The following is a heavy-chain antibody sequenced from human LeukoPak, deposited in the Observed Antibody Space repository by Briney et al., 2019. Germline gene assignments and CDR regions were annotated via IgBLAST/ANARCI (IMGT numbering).Heavy chain of an antibody. CDR2: ISAYNGNT. D-gene: IGHD3-10*01. Sequence: ASVKVSCKASGYTFTSYGISWVRRAPGQGPEWMGWISAYNGNTNYAQKLQGRVTMTTDTSTSTAYMELRSLRSDDTAVYYCAREPPRYSTMVRGVLGYWGQGTLVTVSS. J-gene: IGHJ4*02. V-gene: IGHV1-18*04. CDR3: AREPPRYSTMVRGVLGY. CDR1: GYTFTSYG.